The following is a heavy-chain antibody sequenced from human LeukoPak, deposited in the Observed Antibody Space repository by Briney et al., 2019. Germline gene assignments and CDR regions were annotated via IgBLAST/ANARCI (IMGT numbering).Heavy chain of an antibody. Sequence: GASVKVSFKASGYTFTGYYMHWVRQAPGQGLEWMGGIIPIFSTADYAQKFQGRVTITADESTSTAYMELSSLRSEDTAVYYCARGVTIFGVAGGFDPWGQGTLVTVSS. CDR1: GYTFTGYY. CDR3: ARGVTIFGVAGGFDP. D-gene: IGHD3-3*01. J-gene: IGHJ5*02. CDR2: IIPIFSTA. V-gene: IGHV1-69*13.